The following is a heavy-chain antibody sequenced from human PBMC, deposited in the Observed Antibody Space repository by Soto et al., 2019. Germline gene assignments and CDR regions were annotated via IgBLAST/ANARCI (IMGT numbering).Heavy chain of an antibody. CDR3: AGAFYDFWSGYYATDYYYGMDV. J-gene: IGHJ6*02. D-gene: IGHD3-3*01. Sequence: GGSLRLSCAASGFTFSSYGMHWVRQAPGKGLEWVAVIWYDGSNKYYADSVKGRFTISRDNSKNTLYLQMNSLRAEDTAVYYCAGAFYDFWSGYYATDYYYGMDVWGQGTTVTVSS. CDR1: GFTFSSYG. CDR2: IWYDGSNK. V-gene: IGHV3-33*01.